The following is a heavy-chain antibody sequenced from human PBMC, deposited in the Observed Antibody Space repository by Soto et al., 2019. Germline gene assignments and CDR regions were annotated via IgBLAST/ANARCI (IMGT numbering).Heavy chain of an antibody. J-gene: IGHJ5*02. CDR1: GASISGFY. D-gene: IGHD1-1*01. V-gene: IGHV4-4*07. CDR3: VRDGTKTLRDWFDP. Sequence: SETLSLTCTVSGASISGFYWSWIRQSAGKGLEWIGRIYATGTTDYNPSLKSRVMMSVDTSKKQFSLKLRSATAADTAVYYCVRDGTKTLRDWFDPWGQGISVTVSS. CDR2: IYATGTT.